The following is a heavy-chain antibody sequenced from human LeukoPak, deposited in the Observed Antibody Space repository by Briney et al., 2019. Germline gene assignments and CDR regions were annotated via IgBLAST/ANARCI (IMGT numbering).Heavy chain of an antibody. J-gene: IGHJ4*02. CDR1: GFTFSSYW. Sequence: GGSLRPSCAASGFTFSSYWMHWVRQAPGKGLVWVSRINSDGSSTSYADSVKGRFTISRDNAKNTLYLQMNSLRAEDTAVYYCARVGDYYDSSGYTYYFDYWGQGTLVTVSS. D-gene: IGHD3-22*01. CDR2: INSDGSST. CDR3: ARVGDYYDSSGYTYYFDY. V-gene: IGHV3-74*01.